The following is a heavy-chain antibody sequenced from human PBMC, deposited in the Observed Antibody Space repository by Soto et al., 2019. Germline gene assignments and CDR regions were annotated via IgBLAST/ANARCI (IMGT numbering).Heavy chain of an antibody. J-gene: IGHJ5*02. Sequence: QVQLVQSGAEVKRPGASVKVSCEASGYTFTTYDINWVRQASGQGLEWMGCVNPSSGNTVYAQKLHGRVNMTRDNSIRTAYMELSSLKSDDTAIYYCARASMYIWNDHWGQGTLVTVSS. CDR2: VNPSSGNT. V-gene: IGHV1-8*01. D-gene: IGHD1-20*01. CDR1: GYTFTTYD. CDR3: ARASMYIWNDH.